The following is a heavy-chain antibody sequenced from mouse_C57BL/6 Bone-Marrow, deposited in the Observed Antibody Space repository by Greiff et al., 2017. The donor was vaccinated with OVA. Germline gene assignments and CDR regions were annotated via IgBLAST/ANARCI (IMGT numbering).Heavy chain of an antibody. J-gene: IGHJ3*01. V-gene: IGHV1-82*01. CDR2: IYPGDGDT. CDR1: GYAFSSSW. D-gene: IGHD1-1*01. Sequence: QVQLKESGPELVKPGASVKISCKASGYAFSSSWMNWVKQRPGKGLEWIGRIYPGDGDTNYNGKFKGKATLTADKSSSTAYMQLSSLTSEDSAVYFCARATGYGSSSWFAYWGQGTLVTVSA. CDR3: ARATGYGSSSWFAY.